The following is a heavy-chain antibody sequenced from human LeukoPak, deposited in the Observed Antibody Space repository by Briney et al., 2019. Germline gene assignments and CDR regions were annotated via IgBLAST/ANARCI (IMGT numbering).Heavy chain of an antibody. J-gene: IGHJ4*02. D-gene: IGHD3-22*01. CDR2: ISWNGDST. Sequence: RAGGSLRLSCAASGFTFDDHAMSWLRHAPGERLEWVSGISWNGDSTGYGDSVKGRFTISRDNAKNFLYLQMNSLRAEDTALYFCARDKVNDFYDTTAYDYWGQGTLVTVSS. V-gene: IGHV3-20*04. CDR3: ARDKVNDFYDTTAYDY. CDR1: GFTFDDHA.